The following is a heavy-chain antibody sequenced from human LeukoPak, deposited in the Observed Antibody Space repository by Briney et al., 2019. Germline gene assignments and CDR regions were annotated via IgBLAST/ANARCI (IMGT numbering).Heavy chain of an antibody. J-gene: IGHJ6*02. CDR1: GESVSSNSAA. CDR3: TRESRGMDV. V-gene: IGHV6-1*01. Sequence: SQTVSLTCCISGESVSSNSAAWNWIRQFPSRGLEWLGRTYYRSTWYNESAISVKSRITIIPDTSKNHFSLQLNSVTPDDTAVYYCTRESRGMDVWGQGTTVTVSS. CDR2: TYYRSTWYN.